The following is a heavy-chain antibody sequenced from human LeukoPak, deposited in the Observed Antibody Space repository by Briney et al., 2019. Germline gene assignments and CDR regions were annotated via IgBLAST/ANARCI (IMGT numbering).Heavy chain of an antibody. CDR2: ISGSGSSA. CDR1: GFTFHNFV. V-gene: IGHV3-23*01. D-gene: IGHD5-18*01. J-gene: IGHJ4*02. Sequence: GGSLRLSCVASGFTFHNFVMSWVRQAPGKGLEWVSSISGSGSSAFYADSVKGRFAISRDNSKNTVYLEVNSLRADDTAIYYCAKDGSLYTTMATFVDYWGQGTLVNVSS. CDR3: AKDGSLYTTMATFVDY.